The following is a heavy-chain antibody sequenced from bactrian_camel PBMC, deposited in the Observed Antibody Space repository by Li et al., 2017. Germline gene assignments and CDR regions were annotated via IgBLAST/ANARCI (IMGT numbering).Heavy chain of an antibody. V-gene: IGHV3S1*01. J-gene: IGHJ4*01. CDR3: ASGMTTVQALGVMISPNI. CDR2: IYASGRTT. D-gene: IGHD3*01. Sequence: HVQLVESGGGSVQAGGSLRLSCAASGYTYSRKCMGWFRQAPGKEREGVAAIYASGRTTYYADSVKGRFTISRDNSKNTVYLQLNSLKTEDTAMYYCASGMTTVQALGVMISPNIWGRGTQVTVS. CDR1: GYTYSRKC.